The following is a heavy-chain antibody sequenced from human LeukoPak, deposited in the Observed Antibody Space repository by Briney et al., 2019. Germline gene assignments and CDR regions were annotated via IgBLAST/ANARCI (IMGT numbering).Heavy chain of an antibody. CDR1: GFTFKTHA. Sequence: GGSLRLSCAASGFTFKTHAMSWVRQAPGKGLEWVSRIDDSGVIRSYADSVKGRFTISRDSSKNTLFLHMNTLRAEDTAIYYCAKDRTVGASYWYFDLWGRGTLVTVSS. CDR2: IDDSGVIR. CDR3: AKDRTVGASYWYFDL. V-gene: IGHV3-23*01. D-gene: IGHD1-26*01. J-gene: IGHJ2*01.